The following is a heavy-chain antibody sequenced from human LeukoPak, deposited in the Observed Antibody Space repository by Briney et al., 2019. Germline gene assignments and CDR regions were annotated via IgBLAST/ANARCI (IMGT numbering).Heavy chain of an antibody. J-gene: IGHJ4*02. CDR2: ISVSGDKT. D-gene: IGHD6-25*01. V-gene: IGHV3-23*01. CDR3: AKGPGSRRYLY. CDR1: GFIFSDYV. Sequence: GGSLRLSCAASGFIFSDYVMSWLRQAPGKGLEWVSSISVSGDKTYYADIVKGRFTISRDNFKSTLYLQMISLRAEDAAVYYCAKGPGSRRYLYWGQGTLVTVSS.